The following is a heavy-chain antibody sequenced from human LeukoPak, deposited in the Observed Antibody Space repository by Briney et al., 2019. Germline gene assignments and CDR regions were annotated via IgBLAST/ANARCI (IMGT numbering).Heavy chain of an antibody. CDR2: VYSGGST. D-gene: IGHD2-2*01. J-gene: IGHJ4*02. Sequence: GGSLRLSCAASGFTVSSNYMSWVRQAPGKGLEWVSVVYSGGSTYYADSVKGRFTISRDNSKNTLYLQMNSLRAEDTAVYYCARGTVVPAATIDYWGPGTLVTVSS. V-gene: IGHV3-66*02. CDR3: ARGTVVPAATIDY. CDR1: GFTVSSNY.